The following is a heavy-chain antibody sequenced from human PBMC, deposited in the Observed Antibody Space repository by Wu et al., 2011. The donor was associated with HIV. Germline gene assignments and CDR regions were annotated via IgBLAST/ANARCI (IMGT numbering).Heavy chain of an antibody. V-gene: IGHV1-46*01. Sequence: QVQLMQSGAEVKRPGASVKVSCTASGFTLTDHYMHWVRQVRGQGLEWMGIINPTDGSTKYGQRFEGRVTMTRDTPTNTVYMELSSLRFEDTAVYFCARAPGGHCRGGTCQIPHWYFELWGRGTLVTVAA. CDR3: ARAPGGHCRGGTCQIPHWYFEL. CDR1: GFTLTDHY. D-gene: IGHD2-15*01. J-gene: IGHJ2*01. CDR2: INPTDGST.